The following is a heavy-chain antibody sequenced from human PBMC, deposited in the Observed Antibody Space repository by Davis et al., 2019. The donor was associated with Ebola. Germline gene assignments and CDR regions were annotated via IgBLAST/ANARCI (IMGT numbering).Heavy chain of an antibody. D-gene: IGHD2-8*01. CDR1: GFTLSGYD. CDR3: ARDGEYCTNGICSTYFDN. V-gene: IGHV3-66*01. CDR2: IYSGGST. J-gene: IGHJ4*02. Sequence: GGSLRLSCAASGFTLSGYDMNWVRQAPGKGLEWVSLIYSGGSTYYADFVKGRFTLSRDNSKNTLYLQMNSLRAEDTAVYYCARDGEYCTNGICSTYFDNWGQGTLVTVSS.